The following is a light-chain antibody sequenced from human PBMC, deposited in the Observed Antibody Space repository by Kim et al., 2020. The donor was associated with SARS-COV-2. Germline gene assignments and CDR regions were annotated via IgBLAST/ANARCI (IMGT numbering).Light chain of an antibody. CDR1: ELGDKY. V-gene: IGLV3-1*01. Sequence: PRQTASITCSGDELGDKYVCWYQQKPGQSPVLVIYQDNKWPSGIPERFSGSNSGNTGTLTISGTQALDEADYYCQAWDSSTSSWVFGGGTQLTVL. CDR3: QAWDSSTSSWV. CDR2: QDN. J-gene: IGLJ3*02.